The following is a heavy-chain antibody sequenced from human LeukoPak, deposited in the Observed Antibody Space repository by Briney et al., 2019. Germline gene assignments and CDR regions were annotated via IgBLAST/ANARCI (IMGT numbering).Heavy chain of an antibody. CDR3: ATFTSGWSLGY. D-gene: IGHD6-19*01. CDR2: ISGSGGST. CDR1: GFTFSSYA. J-gene: IGHJ4*02. Sequence: GSLRPSCAASGFTFSSYAMSWVRQAPGKGLEWVSGISGSGGSTYYADSVKGRFTISRDNSKNTLHLQMNSLRAEDTAIYYRATFTSGWSLGYWGQGTLVTVSS. V-gene: IGHV3-23*01.